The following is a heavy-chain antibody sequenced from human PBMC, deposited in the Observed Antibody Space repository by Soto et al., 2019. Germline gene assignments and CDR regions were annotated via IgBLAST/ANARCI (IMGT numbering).Heavy chain of an antibody. CDR3: ARDSLLWFGGNWFDP. CDR2: ISAYNGNT. D-gene: IGHD3-10*01. V-gene: IGHV1-18*04. Sequence: ASVKVSCKASGYTFTGYYMHWVRQAPGQGLEWMGWISAYNGNTNYAQKLQGRVTMTTDTSTSTAYMELRSLRSDDTAVYYCARDSLLWFGGNWFDPWGQGTLVTVSS. J-gene: IGHJ5*02. CDR1: GYTFTGYY.